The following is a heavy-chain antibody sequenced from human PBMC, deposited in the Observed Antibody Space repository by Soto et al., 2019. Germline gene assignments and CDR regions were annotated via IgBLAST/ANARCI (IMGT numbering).Heavy chain of an antibody. CDR2: FNPGNGNT. Sequence: ASVKVSCKASGYTFTSYVMHWVRQAPGKGLEWMGGFNPGNGNTIYSQKFQGRVTMTEDTSTDTAYMELSSLRSEDKAVYYCATGRSSEWGQGTLVTVSS. CDR1: GYTFTSYV. J-gene: IGHJ4*02. V-gene: IGHV1-24*01. CDR3: ATGRSSE.